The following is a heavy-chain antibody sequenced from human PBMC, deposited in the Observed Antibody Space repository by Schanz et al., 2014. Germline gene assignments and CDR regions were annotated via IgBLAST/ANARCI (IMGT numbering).Heavy chain of an antibody. Sequence: VQVVQSGGGLVKPGGSLRLSCAASGFAFSSFAMTWVRQAPGRGLEWLSYISDSGTYTNYADSVKGRFTISRDNTKSSLYLQLNSLRAEYTAVYYCARIGGSVFDYWAQGTLVTVSS. V-gene: IGHV3-21*05. CDR2: ISDSGTYT. J-gene: IGHJ4*02. CDR3: ARIGGSVFDY. D-gene: IGHD3-10*01. CDR1: GFAFSSFA.